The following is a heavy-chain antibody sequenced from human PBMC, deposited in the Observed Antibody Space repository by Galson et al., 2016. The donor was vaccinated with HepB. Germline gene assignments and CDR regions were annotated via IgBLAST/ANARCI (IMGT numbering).Heavy chain of an antibody. V-gene: IGHV3-74*01. D-gene: IGHD3-22*01. CDR3: ARVDSSGYYINGYFDL. Sequence: SLRLSCAASGFTFSSYWMHWVRQVPGKGLVWVSRINSDGSSTTYADSVKGRFTISRDNAKNTVYLQMNSLRGEDTAVYYCARVDSSGYYINGYFDLWGRGTRVTVSS. CDR1: GFTFSSYW. CDR2: INSDGSST. J-gene: IGHJ2*01.